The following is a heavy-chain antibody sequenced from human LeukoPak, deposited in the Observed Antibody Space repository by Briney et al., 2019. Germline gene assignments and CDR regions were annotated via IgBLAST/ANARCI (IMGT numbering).Heavy chain of an antibody. J-gene: IGHJ4*02. Sequence: SETLSLTCTVSGYSISSGYYWGWIRQPPGKGLEWIGSIYHSGSTYYNPSLKSRASISVDTSKNQYSLKLSSVSAADTAIYYCASLTRWGSQYFDYWGQGTLVTVSS. CDR2: IYHSGST. D-gene: IGHD3-10*01. CDR1: GYSISSGYY. V-gene: IGHV4-38-2*02. CDR3: ASLTRWGSQYFDY.